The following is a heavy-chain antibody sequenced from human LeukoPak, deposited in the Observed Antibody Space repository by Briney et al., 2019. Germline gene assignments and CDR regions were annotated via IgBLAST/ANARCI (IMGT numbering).Heavy chain of an antibody. CDR2: IAYDGSRA. V-gene: IGHV3-33*01. CDR1: GFTFGGYG. D-gene: IGHD1-14*01. CDR3: TRYNNDHFDY. Sequence: GRSLRLSCAGSGFTFGGYGMHWFRQTPGKGLEWVAVIAYDGSRAFYADSVKGRFTISRDNSKNTMSVQMDDLRAEGTAVYYCTRYNNDHFDYWGQGTLVTVSS. J-gene: IGHJ4*02.